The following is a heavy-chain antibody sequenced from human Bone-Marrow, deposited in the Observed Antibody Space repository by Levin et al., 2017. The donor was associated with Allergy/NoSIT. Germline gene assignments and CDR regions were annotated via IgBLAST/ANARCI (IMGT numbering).Heavy chain of an antibody. Sequence: GESLKISCAASGFTFSSYEMNWVRQAPGKGLEWVSYISSSGSTPYYADSVKGRFTIPRDNAKNSLYLEMNSLRAEDTAVYHCARESTPGFDYWGQGTLVTVSS. V-gene: IGHV3-48*03. CDR2: ISSSGSTP. J-gene: IGHJ4*02. D-gene: IGHD1-14*01. CDR1: GFTFSSYE. CDR3: ARESTPGFDY.